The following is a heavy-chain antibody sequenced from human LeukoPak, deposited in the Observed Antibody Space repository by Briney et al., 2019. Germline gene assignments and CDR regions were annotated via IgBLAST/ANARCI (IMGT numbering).Heavy chain of an antibody. CDR1: GGSVSSGSYY. CDR2: ISYSGST. V-gene: IGHV4-61*01. CDR3: ARDRFWSGADYFDY. Sequence: PSETLSLTCTVSGGSVSSGSYYWTWIRQPPGKGLEWIGYISYSGSTNFNPSLKSRVTISVDTSKNQFSLNLSSVTAADTAVYYCARDRFWSGADYFDYWGQGTLVTVSS. D-gene: IGHD3-3*01. J-gene: IGHJ4*02.